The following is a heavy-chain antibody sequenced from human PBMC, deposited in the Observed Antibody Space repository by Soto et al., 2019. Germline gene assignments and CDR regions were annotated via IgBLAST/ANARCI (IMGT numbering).Heavy chain of an antibody. CDR3: ARDSALGNHGADYFDY. CDR2: ITIISNTI. J-gene: IGHJ4*02. Sequence: PLGSLRLSCAASGFIFNRYSMNWVRQPPGKGLEWVSYITIISNTIYYADSLERRFTISRDNAKNSCYLHMNSLRDEDTAVYSCARDSALGNHGADYFDYWGQGTLVTVSS. V-gene: IGHV3-48*02. D-gene: IGHD1-26*01. CDR1: GFIFNRYS.